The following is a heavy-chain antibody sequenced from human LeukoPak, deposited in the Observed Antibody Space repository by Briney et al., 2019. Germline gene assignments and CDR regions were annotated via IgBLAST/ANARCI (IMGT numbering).Heavy chain of an antibody. J-gene: IGHJ2*01. CDR2: IYYSGST. CDR3: AMSDYCRGGSCYTPERDYGDYVLWYFDL. Sequence: SETLSLTCTVSGGSISSSSYYWGWIRQPPGKGLEWIGSIYYSGSTYYNPSLKSRVTISVDTSKNQFSLKLSSVTAADTAVYYCAMSDYCRGGSCYTPERDYGDYVLWYFDLWGRGTLVTVSS. CDR1: GGSISSSSYY. D-gene: IGHD2-15*01. V-gene: IGHV4-39*01.